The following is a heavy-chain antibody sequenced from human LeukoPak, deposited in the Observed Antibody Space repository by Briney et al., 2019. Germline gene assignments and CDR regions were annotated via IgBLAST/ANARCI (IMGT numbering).Heavy chain of an antibody. J-gene: IGHJ4*02. Sequence: SQTLSLTCTVSGGSISSGGYYWIWIRQHPGKGLEWIGYIYYSGSTYYNPSLKSRVTISVDTSKNQFSLKLSSVTAADTAVYYCARGEGDILTGYYFDYWGQGTLVTVSS. CDR3: ARGEGDILTGYYFDY. CDR2: IYYSGST. CDR1: GGSISSGGYY. D-gene: IGHD3-9*01. V-gene: IGHV4-31*03.